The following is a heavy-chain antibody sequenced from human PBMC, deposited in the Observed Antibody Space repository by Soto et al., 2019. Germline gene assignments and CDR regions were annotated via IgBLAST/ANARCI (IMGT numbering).Heavy chain of an antibody. CDR3: AKELEATVAFDY. CDR1: GFPLRSYA. CDR2: ISVSGGST. J-gene: IGHJ4*02. Sequence: EVQLLESGGGLVQPGGSLILSCAASGFPLRSYAMSWVRQAPGKGLEWVSTISVSGGSTYYADSVKGRFTISRDSSKNTLYLQMNSLRAEDTAVYYCAKELEATVAFDYWGQGTLVTVSS. D-gene: IGHD4-17*01. V-gene: IGHV3-23*01.